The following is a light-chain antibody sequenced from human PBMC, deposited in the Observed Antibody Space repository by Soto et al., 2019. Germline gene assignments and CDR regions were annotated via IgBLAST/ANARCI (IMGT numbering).Light chain of an antibody. V-gene: IGLV2-14*02. CDR3: SSYTNINTRACV. CDR1: SSDVGAYTL. Sequence: QSALTQPASVSGSPGQSITISCTGTSSDVGAYTLVSWYQQYPGKAPRLIIYEVSKRPSGIPNRFSASKSDNTASLTISGLQAEDEAEYYCSSYTNINTRACVFGTGTKLTVL. CDR2: EVS. J-gene: IGLJ1*01.